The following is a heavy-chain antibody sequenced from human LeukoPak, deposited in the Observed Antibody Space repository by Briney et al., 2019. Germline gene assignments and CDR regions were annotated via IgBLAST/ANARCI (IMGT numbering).Heavy chain of an antibody. Sequence: GGSLRLSCAASGFTFSDYYMSWIRQAPRKGLEWVSGISYNSDTIAYADSVKGRFTISRDNAKNSLYLQMNSLRAEDTALYYCAKDYCGGDCYSGWYFDLWGRGTLVTVSS. V-gene: IGHV3-9*01. CDR1: GFTFSDYY. CDR3: AKDYCGGDCYSGWYFDL. D-gene: IGHD2-21*02. J-gene: IGHJ2*01. CDR2: ISYNSDTI.